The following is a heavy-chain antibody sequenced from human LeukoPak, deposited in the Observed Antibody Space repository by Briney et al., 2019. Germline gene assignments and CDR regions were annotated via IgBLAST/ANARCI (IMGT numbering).Heavy chain of an antibody. CDR3: ARGHSWTYYYYGMDV. CDR1: GFTFSSYA. J-gene: IGHJ6*02. Sequence: GGSLRLSCAASGFTFSSYAMHWVRQAPGKGLEYVSAISSNGGSTYYANSVKGRFTISRDNSKNTLYLQMGSLRAEDMAVYYCARGHSWTYYYYGMDVWGQGTTVTVSS. D-gene: IGHD6-13*01. CDR2: ISSNGGST. V-gene: IGHV3-64*01.